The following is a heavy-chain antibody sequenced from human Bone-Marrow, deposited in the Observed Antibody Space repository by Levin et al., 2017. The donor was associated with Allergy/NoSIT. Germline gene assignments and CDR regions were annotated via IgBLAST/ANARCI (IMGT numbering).Heavy chain of an antibody. D-gene: IGHD1-26*01. CDR3: ARVARVGATPFDY. CDR2: IYYSGST. CDR1: GGSISSYY. V-gene: IGHV4-59*01. Sequence: SETLSLTCTVSGGSISSYYWSWIRQPPGKGLEWIGYIYYSGSTNYNPSLKSRVTISVDTSKNQFSLKLSSVTAADTAVYYCARVARVGATPFDYWGQGTLVTVSS. J-gene: IGHJ4*02.